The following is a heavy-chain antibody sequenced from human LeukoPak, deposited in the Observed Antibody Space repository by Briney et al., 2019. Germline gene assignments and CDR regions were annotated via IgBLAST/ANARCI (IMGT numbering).Heavy chain of an antibody. J-gene: IGHJ2*01. CDR3: ARNPLGNCSSASCLRYWYFDL. V-gene: IGHV4-59*01. CDR2: IYYSGNI. Sequence: SETLSLTCAASGGSISPYYWSWIRRPPGKGLEWIGYIYYSGNINYNPSLKSRVTISVDTSKNQFSLKLSSVTAADTAVYYCARNPLGNCSSASCLRYWYFDLWGRGTRVTVSS. D-gene: IGHD2-2*01. CDR1: GGSISPYY.